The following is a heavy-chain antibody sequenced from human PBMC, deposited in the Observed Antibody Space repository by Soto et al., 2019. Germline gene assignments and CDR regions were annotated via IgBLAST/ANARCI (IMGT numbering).Heavy chain of an antibody. CDR1: GGSISSSNW. CDR2: IYHSGNT. CDR3: ARRWGEGRVDY. D-gene: IGHD3-10*01. Sequence: QVQLQESGPGLVKPSGTLSLTCAVSGGSISSSNWWSWVRQPPGEGLEWIGEIYHSGNTNYNPSLKSRVTMAVDKSRNQFSLKLSSVPAADTAVYYCARRWGEGRVDYWGQGTLVTVSS. J-gene: IGHJ4*02. V-gene: IGHV4-4*02.